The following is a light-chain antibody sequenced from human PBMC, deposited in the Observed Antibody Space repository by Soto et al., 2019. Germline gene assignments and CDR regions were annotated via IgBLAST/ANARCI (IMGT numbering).Light chain of an antibody. J-gene: IGLJ3*02. CDR1: DSNIGNNY. V-gene: IGLV1-51*01. CDR3: GTWDSSLTSWV. Sequence: QSVLTQPPSVSAAPGQRVSISCSGSDSNIGNNYIPWYRQVPGTAPKVVIYDNNKRPSWIPDRFSASKSGTSSTLAITGLRTGDEAFYYCGTWDSSLTSWVFGGGTKLTVL. CDR2: DNN.